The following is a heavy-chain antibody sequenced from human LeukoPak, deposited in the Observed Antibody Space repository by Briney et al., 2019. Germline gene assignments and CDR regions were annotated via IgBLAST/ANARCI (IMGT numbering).Heavy chain of an antibody. CDR3: ARDLDYGDYNWFDP. CDR1: GYTFTVYY. D-gene: IGHD4-17*01. CDR2: INPNSGGT. Sequence: SVKLSCKSSGYTFTVYYMHWVRQAPAQGLEWMGWINPNSGGTNYAQKFQGRVTMTRDTSISTAYMELSRLRSDDTAVYYCARDLDYGDYNWFDPWGQGTLVTVSS. J-gene: IGHJ5*02. V-gene: IGHV1-2*02.